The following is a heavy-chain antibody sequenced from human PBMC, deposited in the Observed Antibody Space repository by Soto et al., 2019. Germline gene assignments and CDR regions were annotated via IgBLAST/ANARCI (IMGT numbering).Heavy chain of an antibody. Sequence: VGSLRLSCAASGFTFRNYAMTWARQAPGKGLEWVSSLLRSGSSAYYADSVRGRFTISSDTSANSLYLQMDNLRAEDTAIYYCAKDAISGDGIWLMDSWGQGTVVTV. D-gene: IGHD4-17*01. CDR1: GFTFRNYA. CDR3: AKDAISGDGIWLMDS. CDR2: LLRSGSSA. J-gene: IGHJ5*02. V-gene: IGHV3-23*01.